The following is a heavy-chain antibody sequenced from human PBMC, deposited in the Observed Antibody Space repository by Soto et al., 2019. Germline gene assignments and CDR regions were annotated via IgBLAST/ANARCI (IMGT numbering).Heavy chain of an antibody. CDR2: ISYDGSNK. CDR3: ARVLAAAGSQNYGMDV. Sequence: QVQLVESGGGVVQPGRSLRLSCAASGFTFSSYAMHWVRQAPGKGLEWVAVISYDGSNKYYADSVKGRFTISRDNSKNTLYLQMNSLRAEDTAGYYCARVLAAAGSQNYGMDVWGQGTTVTVSS. J-gene: IGHJ6*02. D-gene: IGHD6-13*01. V-gene: IGHV3-30-3*01. CDR1: GFTFSSYA.